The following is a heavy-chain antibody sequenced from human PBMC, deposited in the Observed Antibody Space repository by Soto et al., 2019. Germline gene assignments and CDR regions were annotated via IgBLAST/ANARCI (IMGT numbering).Heavy chain of an antibody. CDR2: IYYSGSS. Sequence: QVQLQESGPGLVQPSEALSLTCTVSGDSVSSATSYWSWIRQPPGKGLEWIGYIYYSGSSNYNPSLNSRVTISLDTSKNQFSLKLSSVTAADTAVYYCARSSPLERPFSFDFWGQGTMVIVSS. D-gene: IGHD1-1*01. J-gene: IGHJ3*01. CDR1: GDSVSSATSY. CDR3: ARSSPLERPFSFDF. V-gene: IGHV4-61*01.